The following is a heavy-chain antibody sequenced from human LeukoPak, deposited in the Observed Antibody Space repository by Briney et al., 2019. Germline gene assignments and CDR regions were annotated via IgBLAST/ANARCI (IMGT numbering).Heavy chain of an antibody. D-gene: IGHD6-13*01. J-gene: IGHJ4*02. CDR1: GFTFHTYA. V-gene: IGHV3-23*01. CDR3: AKNRGGVAAARDY. CDR2: ISGSGNSK. Sequence: GGSLRLSCAASGFTFHTYALGWVRQAPGKGLEWVSVISGSGNSKYYADSVKDRFTISRDNSKNTVYLQMTNLRVEDTATYFCAKNRGGVAAARDYWGQGTLVTVSS.